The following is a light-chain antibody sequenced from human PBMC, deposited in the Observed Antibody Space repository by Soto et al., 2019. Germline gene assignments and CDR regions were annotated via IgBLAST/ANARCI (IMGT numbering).Light chain of an antibody. CDR1: QSVSNNY. CDR3: QQYGSSGT. J-gene: IGKJ1*01. V-gene: IGKV3-20*01. CDR2: GAS. Sequence: ELVLPPSPGTLSLSPGERAPLSGRASQSVSNNYLAWYQQKPGQAPRLLIYGASNRATGIPDRFSGSGSGTDFTLTISRLEPEDFAVYYRQQYGSSGTVGHGTTGDIK.